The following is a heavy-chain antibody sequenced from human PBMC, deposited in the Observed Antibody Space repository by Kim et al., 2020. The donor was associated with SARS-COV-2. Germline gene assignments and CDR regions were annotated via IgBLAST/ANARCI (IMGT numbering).Heavy chain of an antibody. J-gene: IGHJ6*02. Sequence: GGSLRLSCAASGFTFSSYGMHWVRQAPGKGLEWVAVISYDGSNKYYADSVKGRFTISRDNSKNTLYLQMNSLSAEDTALYYCARDFIRYYYGSGSYTYYYYGMDVWGQGTTVTVSS. CDR3: ARDFIRYYYGSGSYTYYYYGMDV. V-gene: IGHV3-30*03. D-gene: IGHD3-10*01. CDR2: ISYDGSNK. CDR1: GFTFSSYG.